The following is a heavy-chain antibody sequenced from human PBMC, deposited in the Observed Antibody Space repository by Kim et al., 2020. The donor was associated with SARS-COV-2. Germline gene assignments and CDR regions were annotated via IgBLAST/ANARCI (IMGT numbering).Heavy chain of an antibody. J-gene: IGHJ6*02. CDR2: ISSSSSYI. CDR3: ARDQRLGAVTRAQGYYYYGMDV. D-gene: IGHD3-16*01. V-gene: IGHV3-21*01. Sequence: GGSLRLSCAASGFTFSSYSMNWVRQAPGKGLEWVSSISSSSSYIYYADSVKGRFTISRDNAKNSLYLQMNSLRAEDTAVYYCARDQRLGAVTRAQGYYYYGMDVWGQGTTVTVSS. CDR1: GFTFSSYS.